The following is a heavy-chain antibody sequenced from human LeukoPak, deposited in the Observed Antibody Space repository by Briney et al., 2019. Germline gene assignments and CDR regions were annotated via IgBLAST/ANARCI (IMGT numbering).Heavy chain of an antibody. CDR1: GFTFSSYG. J-gene: IGHJ6*04. CDR2: ILYDGSNK. V-gene: IGHV3-30*18. D-gene: IGHD4-17*01. CDR3: AKDSKLRSYYYYYGMDV. Sequence: GGSLRLSCAASGFTFSSYGMHWVRQAPGKGLEWVAVILYDGSNKYYADSVKGRFTISRDNSKNTLYLQMNSLRAEDTAVYYCAKDSKLRSYYYYYGMDVWGKGTTVTVSS.